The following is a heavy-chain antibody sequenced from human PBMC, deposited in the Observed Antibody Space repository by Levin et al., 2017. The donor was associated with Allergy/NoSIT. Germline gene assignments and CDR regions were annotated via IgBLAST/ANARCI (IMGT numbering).Heavy chain of an antibody. CDR2: INTNTGNP. Sequence: GESLKISCKASGYTFTSYAMNWVRQAPGQGLEWMGWINTNTGNPTYAQGFTGRFVFSLDTSVSTAYLQISSLKAEDTAVYYCASPLAAAGDYYYYYMDVWGKGTTVTVSS. J-gene: IGHJ6*03. D-gene: IGHD6-13*01. V-gene: IGHV7-4-1*02. CDR3: ASPLAAAGDYYYYYMDV. CDR1: GYTFTSYA.